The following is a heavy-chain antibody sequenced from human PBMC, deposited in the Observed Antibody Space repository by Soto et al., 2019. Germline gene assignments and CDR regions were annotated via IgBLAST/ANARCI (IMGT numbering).Heavy chain of an antibody. Sequence: SGKVCYQAARGCFSSYAISWVRQAPGQGLEWMGGIIPIFGTANYAQKFQGRVTITADESTSTAYMELSSLRSEDTAVYYCARTRSWYYDSSGYVNAFDIWGQGTMVTVSS. D-gene: IGHD3-22*01. V-gene: IGHV1-69*13. J-gene: IGHJ3*02. CDR1: RGCFSSYA. CDR3: ARTRSWYYDSSGYVNAFDI. CDR2: IIPIFGTA.